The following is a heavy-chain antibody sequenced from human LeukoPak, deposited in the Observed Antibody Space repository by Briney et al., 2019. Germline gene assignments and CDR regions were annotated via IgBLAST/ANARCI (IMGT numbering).Heavy chain of an antibody. J-gene: IGHJ4*02. D-gene: IGHD3-10*01. CDR2: IYYTGST. CDR1: GGSISSNSYY. CDR3: TGDHYLSGFT. Sequence: SETLSLTCAVSGGSISSNSYYWGWIRQPPGKGLEWIGSIYYTGSTYYNASLKSRVTISVDTSKNQFSLNLTSVTAADTAVYYCTGDHYLSGFTWGQGTLVTVSS. V-gene: IGHV4-39*07.